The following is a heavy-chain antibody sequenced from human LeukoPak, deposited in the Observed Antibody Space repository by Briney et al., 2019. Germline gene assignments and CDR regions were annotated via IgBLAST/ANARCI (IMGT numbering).Heavy chain of an antibody. Sequence: PGGSLRLSCAASGFTFDDYAMHWVRQAPGKGLEWVSGISWNSGSIGYADSVKGRFTISRDNAKNSLYLQMNSLRAEDTAVYYCASGSYYFEYFQHWGQGTLVTVSS. D-gene: IGHD1-26*01. CDR3: ASGSYYFEYFQH. J-gene: IGHJ1*01. V-gene: IGHV3-9*01. CDR1: GFTFDDYA. CDR2: ISWNSGSI.